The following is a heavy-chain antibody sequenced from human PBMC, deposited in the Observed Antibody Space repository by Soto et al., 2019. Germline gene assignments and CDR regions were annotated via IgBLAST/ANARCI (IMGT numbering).Heavy chain of an antibody. CDR3: ANSVGDFWSGYYTRRNGMDV. D-gene: IGHD3-3*01. J-gene: IGHJ6*02. CDR1: GFTFSSYG. Sequence: QVQLVESGGGVVQPGRSLRLSCAASGFTFSSYGMHWVRQAPGKGLEWVAVISYDGSNKYYADSVKGRFTIPRDNSKNTLYLQMNDLRAEDTAVYYCANSVGDFWSGYYTRRNGMDVWGQGTTVTVSS. CDR2: ISYDGSNK. V-gene: IGHV3-30*18.